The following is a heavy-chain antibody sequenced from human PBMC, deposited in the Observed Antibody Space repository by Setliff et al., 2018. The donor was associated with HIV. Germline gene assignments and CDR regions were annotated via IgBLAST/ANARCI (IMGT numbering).Heavy chain of an antibody. V-gene: IGHV1-46*01. Sequence: ASVKVSCKSSGYIFTSDHMHWVRQAPGQGLEWMGMITPSDGNTNYEQKLQGRVTMTTDTSTNTAYMELRSLRSDDTAVYYCARGYGAFDIWGQGTMVTVSS. J-gene: IGHJ3*02. CDR2: ITPSDGNT. CDR1: GYIFTSDH. D-gene: IGHD4-17*01. CDR3: ARGYGAFDI.